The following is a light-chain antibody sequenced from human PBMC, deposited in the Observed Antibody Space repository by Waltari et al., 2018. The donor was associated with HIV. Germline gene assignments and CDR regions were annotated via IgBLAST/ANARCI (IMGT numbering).Light chain of an antibody. V-gene: IGLV2-14*01. CDR1: GSDIGLYDL. CDR2: GVS. CDR3: SAYTMSGSLV. J-gene: IGLJ2*01. Sequence: QSALTQPASLSGSPGQSIPIPCSGSGSDIGLYDLFSWYRQEPGKAPRLLIYGVSNRPSEISRRFSGSKARTTASLTISALQAEDEGDYYCSAYTMSGSLVFGGGTKLTVL.